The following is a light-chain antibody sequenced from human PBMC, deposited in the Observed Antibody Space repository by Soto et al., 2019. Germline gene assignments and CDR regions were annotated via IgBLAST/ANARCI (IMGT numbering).Light chain of an antibody. CDR1: HNLLYSSNNRNY. CDR2: WAS. V-gene: IGKV4-1*01. J-gene: IGKJ1*01. CDR3: QQYYSDPLT. Sequence: DIVMTQSPDSLAVSLGERATFNCKSSHNLLYSSNNRNYLAWYQQKPGQPPKLLVSWASTRESGVPDRFSGGGSGTDFTLTITSLQAEDVAVYYCQQYYSDPLTFGQGTKVEIK.